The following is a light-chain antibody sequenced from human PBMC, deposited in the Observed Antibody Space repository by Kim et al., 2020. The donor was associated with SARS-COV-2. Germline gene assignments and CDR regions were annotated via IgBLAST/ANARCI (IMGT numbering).Light chain of an antibody. CDR1: RRDIGHFLY. CDR2: NVG. J-gene: IGLJ2*01. V-gene: IGLV2-14*03. Sequence: GQSITIPCTGTRRDIGHFLYVSWFHEHPGKVPTLIIYNVGNRPSGVANRFSGSKSGNTPSLTISGLQAEDEADYYCSSYTGSTTVVFGGGTQLTVL. CDR3: SSYTGSTTVV.